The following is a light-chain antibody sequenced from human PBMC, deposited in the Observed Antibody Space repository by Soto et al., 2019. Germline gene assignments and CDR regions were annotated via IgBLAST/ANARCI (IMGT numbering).Light chain of an antibody. CDR2: EVS. Sequence: ALTQPASVSGSPGQSITISCTGTSSDVGGYNYVSWYQQHPGKAPKLMIYEVSNRPSGVSNRFSGSKSGNTASLTISGLQAEDEADYYCSSYTSSSTIVFGTGTKVTLL. J-gene: IGLJ1*01. V-gene: IGLV2-14*01. CDR3: SSYTSSSTIV. CDR1: SSDVGGYNY.